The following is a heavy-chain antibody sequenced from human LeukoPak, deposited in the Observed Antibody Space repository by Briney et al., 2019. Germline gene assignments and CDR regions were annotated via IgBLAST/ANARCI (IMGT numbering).Heavy chain of an antibody. CDR1: GYSISSGYY. CDR2: IRAVGSL. Sequence: SETLSLTCTVSGYSISSGYYWGWIRQPPGKGLEWIGSIRAVGSLSFNPSLRSRVTISKDTSKNQFSLKVTSVTAADTAVYYCARETVVPVGFAYWGQGTLVTVSS. CDR3: ARETVVPVGFAY. V-gene: IGHV4-38-2*02. J-gene: IGHJ4*02. D-gene: IGHD2-15*01.